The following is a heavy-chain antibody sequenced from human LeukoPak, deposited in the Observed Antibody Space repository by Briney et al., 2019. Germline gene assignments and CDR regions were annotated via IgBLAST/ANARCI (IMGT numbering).Heavy chain of an antibody. CDR2: TNHSGST. Sequence: PSETLSLTCAVYGGSFSGYYWSWIRQPPGKGLEWIGETNHSGSTNYNPSLKSRVTISVDTSKNQFSLKLSSVTAADTAVYYCARGGGSGHFDYWGQGTLVTVSS. D-gene: IGHD3-10*01. CDR3: ARGGGSGHFDY. J-gene: IGHJ4*02. CDR1: GGSFSGYY. V-gene: IGHV4-34*01.